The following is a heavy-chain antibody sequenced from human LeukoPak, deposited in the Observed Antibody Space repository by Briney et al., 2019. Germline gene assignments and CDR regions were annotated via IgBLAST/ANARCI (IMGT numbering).Heavy chain of an antibody. J-gene: IGHJ6*02. CDR2: INPNSGGT. V-gene: IGHV1-2*02. CDR3: ARGAGATRSFYYYGMDV. D-gene: IGHD1-26*01. CDR1: GYTFTGYY. Sequence: ASVKVSCKASGYTFTGYYMHWVRQAPGQGLEWIGWINPNSGGTNYAQKFQGRVTMIRDTSISTAYMELSRLRSDYTAVYYCARGAGATRSFYYYGMDVWGQGTTVTVSS.